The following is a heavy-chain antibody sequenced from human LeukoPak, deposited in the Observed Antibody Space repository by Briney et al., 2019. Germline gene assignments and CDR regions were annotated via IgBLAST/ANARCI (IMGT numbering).Heavy chain of an antibody. CDR1: GYTFTSYG. J-gene: IGHJ3*02. D-gene: IGHD3-3*01. CDR2: ISAYNGNT. Sequence: ASAKVSCKASGYTFTSYGISWVRQAPGQGLEWMGWISAYNGNTNYAQKLQGRVTMTTDTSTSTAYMELRSLRSDDTAVYYCARDGYYDFCFYRRCDAFDIWGQGTMVTVSS. V-gene: IGHV1-18*01. CDR3: ARDGYYDFCFYRRCDAFDI.